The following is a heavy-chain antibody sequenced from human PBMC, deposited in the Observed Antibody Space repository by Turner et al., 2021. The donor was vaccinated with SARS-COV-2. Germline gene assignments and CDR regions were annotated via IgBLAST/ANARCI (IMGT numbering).Heavy chain of an antibody. D-gene: IGHD6-19*01. CDR1: CYILTELS. Sequence: QVQLVQSGAEVKKPGASVKASCKLCCYILTELSMHWVRQAPGKGLEWMGGFDPEEAETIYAQKFQGRVTMTEDTTTDTAYMELSSLRSEDTAVYSCATAVAVAGVVVGYYYYYGMDVWGQGTTVTVSS. J-gene: IGHJ6*02. CDR3: ATAVAVAGVVVGYYYYYGMDV. CDR2: FDPEEAET. V-gene: IGHV1-24*01.